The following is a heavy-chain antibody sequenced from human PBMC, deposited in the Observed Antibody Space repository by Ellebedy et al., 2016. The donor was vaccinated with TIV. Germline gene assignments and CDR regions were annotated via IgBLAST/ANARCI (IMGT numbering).Heavy chain of an antibody. V-gene: IGHV4-34*01. Sequence: MPSETLSLTCTVSGGSISSYYWSWIRQPPGKGLEWIGEINHSGSTNYNPSLKSRVTISVDTSKNQFSLKLSSVTAADTAVYYCARADPRRYSSGWTFDYWGQGTLVTVSS. CDR2: INHSGST. J-gene: IGHJ4*02. CDR3: ARADPRRYSSGWTFDY. D-gene: IGHD6-19*01. CDR1: GGSISSYY.